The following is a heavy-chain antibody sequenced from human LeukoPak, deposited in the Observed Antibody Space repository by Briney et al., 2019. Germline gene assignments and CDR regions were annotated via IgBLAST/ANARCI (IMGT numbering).Heavy chain of an antibody. V-gene: IGHV1-46*01. D-gene: IGHD3-10*01. CDR2: INPSGGGT. CDR1: GCTFTSYY. CDR3: ARGFSGGGYYFDY. J-gene: IGHJ4*02. Sequence: ASVKVSCKASGCTFTSYYMHWVRQAPGQGLEWMGIINPSGGGTSYAQNFQGRIIMTRDMSTNTVYMELSSLRSEDTAVYYCARGFSGGGYYFDYWGQGTLVTVSS.